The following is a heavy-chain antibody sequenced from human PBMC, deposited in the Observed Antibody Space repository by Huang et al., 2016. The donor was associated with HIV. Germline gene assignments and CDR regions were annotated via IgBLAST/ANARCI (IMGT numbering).Heavy chain of an antibody. D-gene: IGHD6-13*01. V-gene: IGHV1-8*01. CDR2: MNPNSGNT. CDR3: ARWYSSSWYWTAYYYYYGMDV. CDR1: GYTFTSYD. J-gene: IGHJ6*02. Sequence: QVQLVQSGAEVKKPGASVKVSCKASGYTFTSYDINWVRQATGQGLEWMGWMNPNSGNTGYAQKFQGRVTMTRNTSISTAYMELSSRRSEDTAVYYCARWYSSSWYWTAYYYYYGMDVWGQGTTVTVSS.